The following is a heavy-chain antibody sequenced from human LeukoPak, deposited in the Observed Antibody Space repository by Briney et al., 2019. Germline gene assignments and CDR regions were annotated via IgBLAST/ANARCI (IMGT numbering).Heavy chain of an antibody. Sequence: SETLSLTCAVYGGSFSGYYWSWIRQPPGKGLEWIGEINHSGSTKYNPSLKSRVTISVGTSKNQLSLKLSSVTAADTAVYYCVRVVEYSSGWSHRDYYYYYMDVWGKGTTVTVSS. CDR2: INHSGST. J-gene: IGHJ6*03. D-gene: IGHD6-19*01. V-gene: IGHV4-34*01. CDR1: GGSFSGYY. CDR3: VRVVEYSSGWSHRDYYYYYMDV.